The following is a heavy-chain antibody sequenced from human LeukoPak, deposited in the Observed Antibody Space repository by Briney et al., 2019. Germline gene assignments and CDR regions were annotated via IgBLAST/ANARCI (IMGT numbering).Heavy chain of an antibody. CDR1: GFTFSSYA. CDR2: ISGSGGST. V-gene: IGHV3-23*01. J-gene: IGHJ4*02. CDR3: ACTAATTVIGRYYFDY. Sequence: GGSLRLSCAVSGFTFSSYAMSWVRQAPGKGLEWVSAISGSGGSTYYADSVKGRFTISRDNSKNTLYLQMNSLRAEDTAVYYCACTAATTVIGRYYFDYWGQGTLVTVSS. D-gene: IGHD4-11*01.